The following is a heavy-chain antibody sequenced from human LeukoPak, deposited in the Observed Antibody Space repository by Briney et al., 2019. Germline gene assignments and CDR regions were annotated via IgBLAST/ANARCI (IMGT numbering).Heavy chain of an antibody. CDR3: ARHLYDILTGYYPDY. CDR2: IYPGDSDT. J-gene: IGHJ4*02. V-gene: IGHV5-51*01. D-gene: IGHD3-9*01. Sequence: GESLKISCKGSGYSFTSYWIGWVRQMPGEGLEWMGVIYPGDSDTRYSPSFQGPVTISADKSISTAYLQWSSLKASDTAIYYCARHLYDILTGYYPDYWGQGTLVTVSS. CDR1: GYSFTSYW.